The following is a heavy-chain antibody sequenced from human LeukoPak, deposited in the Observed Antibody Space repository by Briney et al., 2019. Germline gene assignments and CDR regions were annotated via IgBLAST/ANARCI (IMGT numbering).Heavy chain of an antibody. CDR1: GFTFDDYG. CDR2: SNWNGGST. V-gene: IGHV3-20*01. CDR3: ARARMRSGSYYRLDYYYGMDV. D-gene: IGHD3-10*01. Sequence: GWALRLSCAASGFTFDDYGMSLVGQAPGKGLEWVGGSNWNGGSTGYADSVRGRFTTSRDNAKNSLYLQMNSLRAEDTALYHCARARMRSGSYYRLDYYYGMDVWGQGTTVTVSS. J-gene: IGHJ6*02.